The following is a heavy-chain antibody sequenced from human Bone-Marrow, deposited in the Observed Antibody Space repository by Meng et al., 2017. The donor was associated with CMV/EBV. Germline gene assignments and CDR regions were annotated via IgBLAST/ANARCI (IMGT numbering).Heavy chain of an antibody. CDR1: VFTFSSYD. V-gene: IGHV3-13*01. J-gene: IGHJ6*02. CDR2: IGTAGDT. CDR3: ARGFRYDFWSGYSGGGMDV. D-gene: IGHD3-3*01. Sequence: GESLKTSCAASVFTFSSYDMHWVRQATGKGLEWVSAIGTAGDTYYPGSVKGRFTISRENAKNSLYLQMNSLRAGDTAVYYCARGFRYDFWSGYSGGGMDVWAQGTTVTVSS.